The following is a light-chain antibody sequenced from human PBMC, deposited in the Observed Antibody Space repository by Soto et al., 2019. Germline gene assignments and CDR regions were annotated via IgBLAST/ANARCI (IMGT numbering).Light chain of an antibody. Sequence: ELVLTQSPGTLSLSPGESAALSCRASQPVSSNLAWYQQKPGQAPRLLIYGASTRATGIPARFSGSGSGTEFTLTISSLQSEDFAVYYCQQYNNWLRRTFGQGTKVDIK. CDR3: QQYNNWLRRT. V-gene: IGKV3-15*01. J-gene: IGKJ1*01. CDR2: GAS. CDR1: QPVSSN.